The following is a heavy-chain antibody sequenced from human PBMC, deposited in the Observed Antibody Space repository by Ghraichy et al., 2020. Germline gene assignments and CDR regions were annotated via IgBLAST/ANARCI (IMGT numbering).Heavy chain of an antibody. CDR3: ARASAVVRYYYYDGMDV. J-gene: IGHJ6*02. D-gene: IGHD4-23*01. CDR1: GLSFSGYG. Sequence: GGSLRLSCVASGLSFSGYGMHWVRQSPGKGLEWVSYISSSSRTRSYADSVKGRFTISRDNAQNSLYLQMNSLRDEDTAVYYCARASAVVRYYYYDGMDVWGQGTTVTVSS. CDR2: ISSSSRTR. V-gene: IGHV3-48*02.